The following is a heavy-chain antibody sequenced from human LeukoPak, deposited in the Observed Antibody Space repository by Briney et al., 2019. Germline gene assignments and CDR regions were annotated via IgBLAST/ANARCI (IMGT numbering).Heavy chain of an antibody. Sequence: GRSLRLSCAASGFTFSSYGMHWVRQAPGKGLEWVAVIWYDGSNKYYADSVKGRFTISRDNSKNTLYLQMNSLRAEDTAVYYCARDGHDSSGYYPGYFDYWGQGTLVTVSS. CDR1: GFTFSSYG. J-gene: IGHJ4*02. V-gene: IGHV3-33*01. D-gene: IGHD3-22*01. CDR2: IWYDGSNK. CDR3: ARDGHDSSGYYPGYFDY.